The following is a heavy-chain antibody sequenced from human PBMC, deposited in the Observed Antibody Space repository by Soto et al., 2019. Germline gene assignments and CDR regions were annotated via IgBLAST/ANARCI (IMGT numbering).Heavy chain of an antibody. J-gene: IGHJ4*02. D-gene: IGHD3-22*01. CDR3: ARDYYESRGSSPSY. Sequence: SLRLSCAASGFTFSNYGMHWVRQAPGKGLEWVAAIWYDGSNKYYGDSVKGRCTISRDNSKNTLYLQMNSLRAEDTAVYYCARDYYESRGSSPSYWGQGTLVTVSS. CDR1: GFTFSNYG. V-gene: IGHV3-33*01. CDR2: IWYDGSNK.